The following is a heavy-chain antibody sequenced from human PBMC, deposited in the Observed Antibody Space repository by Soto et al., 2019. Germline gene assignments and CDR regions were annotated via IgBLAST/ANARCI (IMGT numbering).Heavy chain of an antibody. D-gene: IGHD3-3*01. J-gene: IGHJ4*02. V-gene: IGHV3-30*03. CDR2: ISYDGSNK. Sequence: QLVQSGGGVVQPGRSLTLSCEGSGFNFASHGMHWVRQAPGKGLEWVAVISYDGSNKYYGDSVKGRFTISRDNSKNAVDLPVERLRPEETALYYCARDRPAILTEVLWLEFWGQGTLVTVSS. CDR1: GFNFASHG. CDR3: ARDRPAILTEVLWLEF.